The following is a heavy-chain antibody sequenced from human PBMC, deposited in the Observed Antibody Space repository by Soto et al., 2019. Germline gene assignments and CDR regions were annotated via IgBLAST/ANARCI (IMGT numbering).Heavy chain of an antibody. J-gene: IGHJ6*02. CDR1: GYTFTGYY. CDR2: INPNSGGT. Sequence: ASVKVSCKASGYTFTGYYMHWVRQAPGQGLEWMGWINPNSGGTNYAQKFQGWVTMTRDTSISTAYMELRRLRSDDTAVYYCAREKDYYYYGMDVWGQGTTVTVS. V-gene: IGHV1-2*04. CDR3: AREKDYYYYGMDV.